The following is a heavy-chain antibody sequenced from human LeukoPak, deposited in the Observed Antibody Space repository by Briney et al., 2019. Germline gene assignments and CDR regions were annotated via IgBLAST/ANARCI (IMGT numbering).Heavy chain of an antibody. CDR3: VRDRFYSFDY. J-gene: IGHJ4*02. CDR1: GFTFSSYS. V-gene: IGHV3-48*02. Sequence: GGSLRLSCAASGFTFSSYSMNWVRQAPGKGLEWISYISSSSSAIYYANSVKGRFTISRDNAKNSLYLQMNSLRDEDTAVYYCVRDRFYSFDYWGQGTLVTVSS. CDR2: ISSSSSAI.